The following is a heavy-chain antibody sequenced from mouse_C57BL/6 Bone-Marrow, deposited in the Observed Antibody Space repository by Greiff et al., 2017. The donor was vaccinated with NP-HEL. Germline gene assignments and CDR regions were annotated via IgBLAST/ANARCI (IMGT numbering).Heavy chain of an antibody. CDR2: IHPHSGST. J-gene: IGHJ4*01. V-gene: IGHV1-64*01. Sequence: QVQLQQPGAELVKPGASVKLSCKASGYTFTSYWMHWVKQRPGQGLEWIGMIHPHSGSTNYNEKFKSKATLTVYKSSSTAYMQLSSLTSEDSAVYDCARGLLWLRRRDYYAMDYWGQGTSVTVSS. CDR1: GYTFTSYW. D-gene: IGHD2-2*01. CDR3: ARGLLWLRRRDYYAMDY.